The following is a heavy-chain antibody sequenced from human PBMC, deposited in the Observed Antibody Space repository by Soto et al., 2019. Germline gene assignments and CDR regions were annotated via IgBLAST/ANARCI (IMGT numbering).Heavy chain of an antibody. Sequence: SETLSLTCTVSGGSISSSSYYWGWIRQPPGKGLEWIGSIYYSGSTYYNPSLKSRVTISVDTSKNQFPLKLSSVTAADTAVYYCARQEYSSSSAGAGGRYYYYGMDVWGQGTTVTVSS. V-gene: IGHV4-39*01. J-gene: IGHJ6*02. CDR1: GGSISSSSYY. CDR2: IYYSGST. D-gene: IGHD6-6*01. CDR3: ARQEYSSSSAGAGGRYYYYGMDV.